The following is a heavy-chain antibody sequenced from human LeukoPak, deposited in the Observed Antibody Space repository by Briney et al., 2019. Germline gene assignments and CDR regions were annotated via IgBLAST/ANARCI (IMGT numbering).Heavy chain of an antibody. V-gene: IGHV3-23*01. CDR1: GFTFSSYA. Sequence: GGSLRLSCAASGFTFSSYAMSWVRQAPGKGLEWVSAISGSGGSTYYADSVKGRFTISRDNSKNTLYLQMNSLRVEDTAVYYCAPPLRAYYYDSSGYTEGWGQGTLVTVSS. CDR2: ISGSGGST. CDR3: APPLRAYYYDSSGYTEG. D-gene: IGHD3-22*01. J-gene: IGHJ4*02.